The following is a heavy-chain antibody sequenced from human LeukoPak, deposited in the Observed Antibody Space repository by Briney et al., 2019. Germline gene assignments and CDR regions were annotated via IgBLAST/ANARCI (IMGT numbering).Heavy chain of an antibody. CDR3: ARGSMIAAAGNYFDY. Sequence: SVKVSCKASGGTLSSYAISWVRQAPGQGLEWMGGIIPMYGTANYAQKFQGRVTITADESTSTAYMELSSLRSEDTAVYYCARGSMIAAAGNYFDYWGQGTLVTVSS. CDR1: GGTLSSYA. V-gene: IGHV1-69*13. J-gene: IGHJ4*02. CDR2: IIPMYGTA. D-gene: IGHD6-13*01.